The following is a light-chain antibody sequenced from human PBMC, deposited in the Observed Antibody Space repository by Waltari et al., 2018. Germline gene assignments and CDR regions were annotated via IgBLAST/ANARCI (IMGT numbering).Light chain of an antibody. Sequence: SYALTQPPSVSVSPGQTASITCPGDKLGEKYACWYQQKPGQSPVPVIYQDNKRPSGIPERFSGSNSGHTATLTISGTQAMDEADYYCQAWDNSLVVFGTGTAVTVL. CDR2: QDN. CDR1: KLGEKY. CDR3: QAWDNSLVV. J-gene: IGLJ1*01. V-gene: IGLV3-1*01.